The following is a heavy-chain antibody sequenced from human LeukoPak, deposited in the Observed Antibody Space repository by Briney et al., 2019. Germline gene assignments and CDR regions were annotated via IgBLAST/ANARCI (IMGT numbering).Heavy chain of an antibody. J-gene: IGHJ4*02. Sequence: GGSLRLSCAASGFTFSSYSMNWVRQAPGKGLEWVSSISSSSSYIYYADSVKGRFTISRDNAKNSLYLQMNSLRAEDTAVYYCARGELYFDWLLDYWGRGTLVTVSS. CDR1: GFTFSSYS. CDR3: ARGELYFDWLLDY. V-gene: IGHV3-21*01. D-gene: IGHD3-9*01. CDR2: ISSSSSYI.